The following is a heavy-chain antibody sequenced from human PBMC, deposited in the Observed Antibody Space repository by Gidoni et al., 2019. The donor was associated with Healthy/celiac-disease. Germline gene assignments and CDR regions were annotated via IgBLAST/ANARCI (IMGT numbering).Heavy chain of an antibody. CDR2: IYWDDDK. D-gene: IGHD3-22*01. V-gene: IGHV2-5*02. Sequence: QITLKESGPTLVKPPQTLTLTCTFSGFSLSTSGVGVGWIRQPPGKALEWHALIYWDDDKRYSPSLKSRLTITKDTSKNQVVLTMTNMDPVDTATYYCAHRGGYYDSSGYSYYFDYWGQGTLVTVSS. J-gene: IGHJ4*02. CDR3: AHRGGYYDSSGYSYYFDY. CDR1: GFSLSTSGVG.